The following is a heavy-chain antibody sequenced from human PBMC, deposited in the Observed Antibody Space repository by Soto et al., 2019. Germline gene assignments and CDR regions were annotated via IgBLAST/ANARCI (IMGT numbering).Heavy chain of an antibody. CDR2: IYHSGST. CDR3: ARGMTTVTTLDY. CDR1: GGSISSGGYS. D-gene: IGHD4-17*01. V-gene: IGHV4-30-2*01. J-gene: IGHJ4*02. Sequence: SETLSLTCAVSGGSISSGGYSWSWIRQPPGKGLEWIGYIYHSGSTCYNPSLKSRVTISLDRSKKQFSLKLSSVTAAETAVYYCARGMTTVTTLDYWGQGTLVTVS.